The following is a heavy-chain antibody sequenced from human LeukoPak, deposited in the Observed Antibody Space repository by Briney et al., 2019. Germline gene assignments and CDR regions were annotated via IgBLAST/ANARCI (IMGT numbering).Heavy chain of an antibody. D-gene: IGHD2-15*01. CDR1: GFTFSSYW. J-gene: IGHJ6*03. Sequence: GGSLRLSCAASGFTFSSYWMSWVRQAPGKGLEWVANIKQDGSEKYYVDSVKGRFTISRDNAKNSLYLQMNSLRAEDTAVYYCAKGTAFGGGSFRYYYMDVWGKGTTVTVSS. V-gene: IGHV3-7*03. CDR3: AKGTAFGGGSFRYYYMDV. CDR2: IKQDGSEK.